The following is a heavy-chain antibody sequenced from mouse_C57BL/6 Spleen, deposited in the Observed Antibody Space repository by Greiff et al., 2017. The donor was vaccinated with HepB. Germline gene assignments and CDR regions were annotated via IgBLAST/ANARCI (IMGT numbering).Heavy chain of an antibody. V-gene: IGHV1-81*01. D-gene: IGHD1-1*01. CDR1: GYTFTSYG. Sequence: VQLQESGAELARPGASVKMSCKASGYTFTSYGISWVKQRTGQGLEWIGEIYPRSGNTYYNEKFKGKATLTADKSSSTAYMELRSLTSEDSAVYFCSRYHYGSSHAMDYWGQGTSVTVSS. J-gene: IGHJ4*01. CDR3: SRYHYGSSHAMDY. CDR2: IYPRSGNT.